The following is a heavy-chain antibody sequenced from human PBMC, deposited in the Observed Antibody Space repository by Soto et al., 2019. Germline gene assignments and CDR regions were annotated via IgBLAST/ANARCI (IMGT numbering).Heavy chain of an antibody. J-gene: IGHJ3*02. Sequence: TSETLSLTCAVSGGSISSGGYSWSWIRQPPGKGLEWIGYIYHSGSTYYNPSLKSRVTISVDRSKNQFSLKLSSVTAADTAVYYCARLYYYDSREFAFDIWGQGTMVTVSS. V-gene: IGHV4-30-2*01. CDR2: IYHSGST. D-gene: IGHD3-22*01. CDR3: ARLYYYDSREFAFDI. CDR1: GGSISSGGYS.